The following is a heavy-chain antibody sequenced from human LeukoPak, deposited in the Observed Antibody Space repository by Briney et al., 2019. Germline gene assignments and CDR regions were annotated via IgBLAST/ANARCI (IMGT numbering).Heavy chain of an antibody. CDR3: APTRDMGGVYYFDY. CDR1: GFTFSSYD. J-gene: IGHJ4*02. CDR2: IRYDGSNK. D-gene: IGHD3-3*01. Sequence: PGGSLRLFCAASGFTFSSYDMHWARQAPGKGLEWVAFIRYDGSNKYYADSVKGRFTISRDNSKNTLYLQMNSLRAEDTAVYYCAPTRDMGGVYYFDYWGQGTLVTVSS. V-gene: IGHV3-30*02.